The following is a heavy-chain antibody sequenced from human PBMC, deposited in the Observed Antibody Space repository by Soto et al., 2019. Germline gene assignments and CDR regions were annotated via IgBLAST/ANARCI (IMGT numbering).Heavy chain of an antibody. Sequence: EVQMVESGGGLVQPGGSLRLPGATSGFTFNKYWIQWVRQAPGEGLVWVSRINGDGTHRDYAESVRGRFSISRDFAQSTVFLQMNSLKDEDTAVYYCARLGFVGEGDFWGQGIQVSVSS. J-gene: IGHJ4*02. D-gene: IGHD3-16*01. CDR2: INGDGTHR. CDR3: ARLGFVGEGDF. V-gene: IGHV3-74*01. CDR1: GFTFNKYW.